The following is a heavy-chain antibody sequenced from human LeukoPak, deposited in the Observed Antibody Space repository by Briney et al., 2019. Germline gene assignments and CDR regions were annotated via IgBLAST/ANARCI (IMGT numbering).Heavy chain of an antibody. V-gene: IGHV1-69*05. CDR1: GGTFSSYS. Sequence: SVKVSCKASGGTFSSYSIIWVRQALGQGLEWMGGINPIFGSANYAQKFQGRVAITTDESTSTAYMELSSLTSEDTAVYYCARVPTMVRGDYFFDYWGQGTLVTVSS. J-gene: IGHJ4*02. CDR3: ARVPTMVRGDYFFDY. CDR2: INPIFGSA. D-gene: IGHD3-10*01.